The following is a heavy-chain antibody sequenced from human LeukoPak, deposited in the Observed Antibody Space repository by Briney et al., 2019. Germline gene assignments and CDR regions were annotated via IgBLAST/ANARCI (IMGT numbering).Heavy chain of an antibody. V-gene: IGHV4-34*09. Sequence: PSETLSLTCAVYGGSFSGYYWSWIRQHPGKGLEWIGYIHYSESTNYNPSLKSRLTMSIDTSKDQFSLNLSSVTAADTAVYYCAGVTSSSVHFDYWGQGTLVTVSS. CDR3: AGVTSSSVHFDY. D-gene: IGHD2-21*02. CDR2: IHYSEST. CDR1: GGSFSGYY. J-gene: IGHJ4*02.